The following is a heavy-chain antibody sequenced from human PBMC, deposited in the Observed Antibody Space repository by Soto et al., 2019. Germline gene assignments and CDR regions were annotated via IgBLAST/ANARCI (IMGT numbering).Heavy chain of an antibody. CDR1: GYTLTELS. D-gene: IGHD3-22*01. J-gene: IGHJ4*02. CDR3: ASPGDSSGTAHFGY. CDR2: FDPEDGET. Sequence: QVPRVQSGAEVKKPGASVKVSCKVSGYTLTELSMHWVRQAPGKVLEWMGGFDPEDGETIYAQKFQGRVTMTEDTSTDTAYMELSSLGSEDTAVYYCASPGDSSGTAHFGYWGQGTLVIGSS. V-gene: IGHV1-24*01.